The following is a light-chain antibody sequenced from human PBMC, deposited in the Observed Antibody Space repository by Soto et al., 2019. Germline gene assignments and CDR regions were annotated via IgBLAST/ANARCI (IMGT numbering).Light chain of an antibody. CDR1: SSNIGSNT. CDR3: AAWDAALHGDF. J-gene: IGLJ1*01. CDR2: SNN. V-gene: IGLV1-44*01. Sequence: QSVLTQPPSASGTPGQRVTISCSGSSSNIGSNTVNWYQQLPGTAPKLLIYSNNQRPSGVPVRFSGSKSGTSASLAISGFKFEAEPVFYCAAWDAALHGDFFGTGPRLTVL.